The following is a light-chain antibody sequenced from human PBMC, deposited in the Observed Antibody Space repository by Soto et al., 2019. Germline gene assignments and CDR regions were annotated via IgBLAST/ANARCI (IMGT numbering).Light chain of an antibody. CDR3: QQYGNSPLT. CDR1: QSVSSSY. CDR2: GAS. Sequence: EIVLTQSPGTLSLSPGERATLSCRASQSVSSSYLAWYQQKPGQAPRLLIYGASSRATGIPDRFSGSGSGTNFTLTISRLEPEDFAAYYCQQYGNSPLTFGQGTKVDIK. J-gene: IGKJ1*01. V-gene: IGKV3-20*01.